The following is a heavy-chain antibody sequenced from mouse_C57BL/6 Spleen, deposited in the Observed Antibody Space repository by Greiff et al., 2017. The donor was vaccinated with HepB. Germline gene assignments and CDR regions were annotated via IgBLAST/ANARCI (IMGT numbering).Heavy chain of an antibody. D-gene: IGHD1-1*01. V-gene: IGHV1-18*01. J-gene: IGHJ1*03. CDR1: GYTFPDYN. CDR3: ARKELLRYFDV. CDR2: IIPNNGGT. Sequence: VQLQQSGPELVKPGASVKIPCKASGYTFPDYNMDWVKQSHGKSLEWVGDIIPNNGGTIYNQKFKGKATLTVDKSSSTAYMELRSPTSGDTAVYYCARKELLRYFDVWGTGTTVTVSS.